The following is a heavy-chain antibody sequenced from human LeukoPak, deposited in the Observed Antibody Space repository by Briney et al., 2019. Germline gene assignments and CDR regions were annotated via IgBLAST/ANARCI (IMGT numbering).Heavy chain of an antibody. CDR1: GGSISSYY. CDR2: IYYSGST. D-gene: IGHD4-17*01. V-gene: IGHV4-59*01. J-gene: IGHJ4*02. Sequence: SETLSLTCTVSGGSISSYYWSWLRQPPGKGLEWIGYIYYSGSTNYNPSLKSRVTISVDTSKNQFSLKLSSVTAADTAVYYCARETYGAVDYWGQGTLVTVSS. CDR3: ARETYGAVDY.